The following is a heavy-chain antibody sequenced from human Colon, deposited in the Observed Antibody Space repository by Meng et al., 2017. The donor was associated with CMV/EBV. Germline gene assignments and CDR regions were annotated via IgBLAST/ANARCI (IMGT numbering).Heavy chain of an antibody. J-gene: IGHJ6*02. Sequence: ASVKVSCKASGYDITDYYIHWMRQAPGRGLEWMGWVNPGSGGTNYAQKFQGRVTMTRDTSISTVYMELSGLTSDDAATYFCAREDVVENWRTTGSAYYYYYGMDVWGRGTTVTVSS. CDR2: VNPGSGGT. V-gene: IGHV1-2*02. D-gene: IGHD1-1*01. CDR1: GYDITDYY. CDR3: AREDVVENWRTTGSAYYYYYGMDV.